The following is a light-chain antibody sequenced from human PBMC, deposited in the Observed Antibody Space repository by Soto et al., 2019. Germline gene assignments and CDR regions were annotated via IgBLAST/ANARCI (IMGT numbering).Light chain of an antibody. CDR3: QQRSNWPPIT. V-gene: IGKV3-11*01. CDR1: QSVGNN. J-gene: IGKJ5*01. Sequence: EIVLTQSPATLSLSPGERATLSCRASQSVGNNLAWYQQKPGQAPGLLIYEASTRATGIPARFSGSGSGTDFTLTISSLEPEDFAVYYCQQRSNWPPITFGQGTRLGL. CDR2: EAS.